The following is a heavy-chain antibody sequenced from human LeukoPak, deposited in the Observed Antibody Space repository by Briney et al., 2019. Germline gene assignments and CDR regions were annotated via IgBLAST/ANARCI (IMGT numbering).Heavy chain of an antibody. V-gene: IGHV3-23*01. Sequence: GGSLRLSCAASGFIFTRYAMTWVRQAPGKELEWVSGISASGGRTYYADSVEGRFTISRDNSKNTLYLQMNSLRVDDTAVYYCAKDGMAVVGRYDDWGQGTLVTVSS. CDR3: AKDGMAVVGRYDD. CDR2: ISASGGRT. J-gene: IGHJ4*02. CDR1: GFIFTRYA. D-gene: IGHD3-22*01.